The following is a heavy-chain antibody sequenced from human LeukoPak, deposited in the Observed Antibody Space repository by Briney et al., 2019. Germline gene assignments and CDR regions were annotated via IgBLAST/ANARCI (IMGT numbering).Heavy chain of an antibody. J-gene: IGHJ4*02. Sequence: GGSLRLSCAASGFTFSTYAMSWVRQAPGTGLEWVSGISGSGGSTYYADSVKGRFTISRDNSKNTLHLQMSSLRAEDSAVYYCAAYCSSASCLIDYWGQGTLVTVSS. CDR1: GFTFSTYA. CDR2: ISGSGGST. D-gene: IGHD2-2*01. V-gene: IGHV3-23*01. CDR3: AAYCSSASCLIDY.